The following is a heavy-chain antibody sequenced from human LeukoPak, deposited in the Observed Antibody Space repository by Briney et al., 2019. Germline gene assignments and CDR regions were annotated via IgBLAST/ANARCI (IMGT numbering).Heavy chain of an antibody. J-gene: IGHJ4*02. CDR1: GFTFSGYI. CDR3: ARGPFGDYGDYVYLYYFDY. D-gene: IGHD4-17*01. Sequence: GGSLRLSCAASGFTFSGYIMNWVRQAPGKGLEWVSSISSSSSNIYYADSLKGRFTISRDNAKNSLYLQMNSLRAEDTAVYYCARGPFGDYGDYVYLYYFDYWGQGTLVTVSS. CDR2: ISSSSSNI. V-gene: IGHV3-21*01.